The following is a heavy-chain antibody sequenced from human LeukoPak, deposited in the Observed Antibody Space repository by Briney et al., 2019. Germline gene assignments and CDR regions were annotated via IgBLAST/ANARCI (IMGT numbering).Heavy chain of an antibody. J-gene: IGHJ5*02. Sequence: PGGSLRLSCAASGFTFSSYGMHWVRQAPGKGLEWVAVIWYDGSNKYYADSVKGRFTISRDNSKNTLYLQMNSLRAEDTAVYYCARDPVAGTSNWFDPWGQGTLVTVSS. D-gene: IGHD6-19*01. V-gene: IGHV3-33*01. CDR2: IWYDGSNK. CDR1: GFTFSSYG. CDR3: ARDPVAGTSNWFDP.